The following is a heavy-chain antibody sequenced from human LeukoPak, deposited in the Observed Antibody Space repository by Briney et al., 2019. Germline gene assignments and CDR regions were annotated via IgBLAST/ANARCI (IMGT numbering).Heavy chain of an antibody. CDR2: ISYDGSNK. V-gene: IGHV3-30*04. CDR3: AKGPWLAYPYYFDY. Sequence: PGGSLRLSCAASGFTFSSYAMHWVRQAPGKGLEWVAVISYDGSNKYYADSVKGRFTISRDNSKNTLDLQMNSLRAEDTAVYYCAKGPWLAYPYYFDYWGQGTLVTVSS. CDR1: GFTFSSYA. D-gene: IGHD6-19*01. J-gene: IGHJ4*02.